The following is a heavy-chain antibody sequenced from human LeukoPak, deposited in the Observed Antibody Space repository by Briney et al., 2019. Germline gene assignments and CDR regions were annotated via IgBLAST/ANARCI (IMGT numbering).Heavy chain of an antibody. CDR2: IWYDGSNK. CDR3: AKGPRYCSSTSCYRGDY. J-gene: IGHJ4*02. V-gene: IGHV3-33*06. D-gene: IGHD2-2*01. CDR1: GFTFSSYG. Sequence: GRSLRLSCAASGFTFSSYGMHWVRQAPGKGLEWVAVIWYDGSNKYYADSVKGRFTISRDNSKNTLYLQMNSLRAEDTAVYYCAKGPRYCSSTSCYRGDYWGQGTLVTVSS.